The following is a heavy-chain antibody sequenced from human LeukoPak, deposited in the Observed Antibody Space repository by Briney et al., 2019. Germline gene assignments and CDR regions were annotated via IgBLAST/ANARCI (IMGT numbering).Heavy chain of an antibody. Sequence: PSETLSLTCTVSGVSISSYYWSWIRQPPGKGLEWIGYIYYSGSTNYNPSLKSRVTISVDTSKNQFSLKLSSVTAADTAVYYCARLGPGGHGEFDYWGQGTLVTVSS. CDR1: GVSISSYY. V-gene: IGHV4-59*01. CDR3: ARLGPGGHGEFDY. J-gene: IGHJ4*02. D-gene: IGHD3-10*01. CDR2: IYYSGST.